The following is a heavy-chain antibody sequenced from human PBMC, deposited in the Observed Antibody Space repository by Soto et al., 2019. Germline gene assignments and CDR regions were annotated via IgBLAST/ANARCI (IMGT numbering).Heavy chain of an antibody. Sequence: SGPTLVNPTQTLTLTCTFSGFSLSTSGMCVTWIRQPPGKALEWLARIDWDDDKYYSTSLKTRLTISKDTSKNQVVLTMTNMDPVDTATYYCARIAPYSSGRRYFDYWGQGTLVTVPQ. J-gene: IGHJ4*02. D-gene: IGHD6-19*01. CDR2: IDWDDDK. CDR1: GFSLSTSGMC. CDR3: ARIAPYSSGRRYFDY. V-gene: IGHV2-70*11.